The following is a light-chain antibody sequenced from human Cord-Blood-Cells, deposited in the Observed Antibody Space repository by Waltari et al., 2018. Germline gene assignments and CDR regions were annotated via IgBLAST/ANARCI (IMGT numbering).Light chain of an antibody. J-gene: IGLJ2*01. CDR2: RES. V-gene: IGLV3-9*01. CDR1: NIGSNN. CDR3: QVWDSSTVV. Sequence: SYELTQPLSVSVALGQTARITCGGNNIGSNNVPWYQQKPGQAPGLVIYRESNRPSGIPERFSGSNSGNTATLTSSRAQAGGEADYYCQVWDSSTVVFGGGTKLAVL.